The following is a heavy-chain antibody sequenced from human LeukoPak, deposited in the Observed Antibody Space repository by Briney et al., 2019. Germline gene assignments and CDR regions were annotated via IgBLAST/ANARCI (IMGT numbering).Heavy chain of an antibody. V-gene: IGHV1-18*01. J-gene: IGHJ4*02. CDR2: ISAYNGNT. CDR1: GYTFTSYG. Sequence: ASVKVSCKASGYTFTSYGISWVRQAPGQGLEWMGWISAYNGNTNYAQELQGRVTMTTDTSTSTAYMELRSLRSDDTAVYCCARRYYYDSSGYYYYPYFDYWGQGTLVTVSS. D-gene: IGHD3-22*01. CDR3: ARRYYYDSSGYYYYPYFDY.